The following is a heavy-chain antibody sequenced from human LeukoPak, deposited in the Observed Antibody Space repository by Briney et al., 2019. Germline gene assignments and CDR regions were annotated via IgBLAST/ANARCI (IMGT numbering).Heavy chain of an antibody. CDR2: IKQDGSEK. V-gene: IGHV3-7*01. CDR3: ARSPDYLFDY. Sequence: GGSLRLSCAASGFNFSINWMTWVRQAPGKGLEWVANIKQDGSEKYYVDSVKGRFTISRDNAKNSLYLQMNSLRAEDTAVYYCARSPDYLFDYWGQGTLVTVSS. J-gene: IGHJ4*02. CDR1: GFNFSINW. D-gene: IGHD4-11*01.